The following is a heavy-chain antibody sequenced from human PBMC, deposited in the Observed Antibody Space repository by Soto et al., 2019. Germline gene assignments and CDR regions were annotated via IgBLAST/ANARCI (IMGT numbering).Heavy chain of an antibody. D-gene: IGHD2-21*02. CDR2: VSKDGSDK. J-gene: IGHJ4*02. Sequence: GGSLRLSCAASGFIFSSFPMHWVRQAPGKGLEWVAVVSKDGSDKHYADSVKGRFTISRDNSENTLNLQMNSLRPEDTGVYYCARSYCGDNCALDYWGQGTPVTVSS. CDR1: GFIFSSFP. CDR3: ARSYCGDNCALDY. V-gene: IGHV3-30-3*01.